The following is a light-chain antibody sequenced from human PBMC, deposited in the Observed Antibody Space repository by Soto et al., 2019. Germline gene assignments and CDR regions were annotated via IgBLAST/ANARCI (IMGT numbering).Light chain of an antibody. CDR2: DDS. CDR3: LKYNDWPRT. J-gene: IGKJ1*01. Sequence: VMTQSPATLSLSPGESATLSCRASQSVSSTLAWYQQKTGQAPRLLIYDDSTRANGIPDRLSGSGSGTELNLTISKLQSEDFAVYYCLKYNDWPRTCGQGTKVDIK. CDR1: QSVSST. V-gene: IGKV3-15*01.